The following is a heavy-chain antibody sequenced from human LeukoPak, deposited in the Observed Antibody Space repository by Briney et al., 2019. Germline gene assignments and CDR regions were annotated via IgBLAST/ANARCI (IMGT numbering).Heavy chain of an antibody. Sequence: SETLSLTCAVYGGSFCGYYWSWIRQPPGKGLEWIGEINHSGSTNYNPSLKSRVTISVDTSKNQFSLKLSSVTAADTAVYYCARYYYGSGSYYRKPGFDYWGQGTLVTVSS. CDR1: GGSFCGYY. V-gene: IGHV4-34*01. J-gene: IGHJ4*02. CDR2: INHSGST. D-gene: IGHD3-10*01. CDR3: ARYYYGSGSYYRKPGFDY.